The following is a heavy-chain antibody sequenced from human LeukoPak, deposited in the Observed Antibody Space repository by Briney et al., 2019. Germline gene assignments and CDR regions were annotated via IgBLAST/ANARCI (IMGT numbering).Heavy chain of an antibody. CDR3: ARAKYNGNSDWFDP. CDR2: ISGGSTTI. CDR1: GFTFSIYS. D-gene: IGHD1-26*01. J-gene: IGHJ5*02. V-gene: IGHV3-48*02. Sequence: PGGSLRLSCAASGFTFSIYSMNWLRQAPGKGLECVSYISGGSTTIYYGDSVKGRFTISRDNAKNSLYLQMNSLRNEDTAVYYCARAKYNGNSDWFDPWGQGTLVTVSS.